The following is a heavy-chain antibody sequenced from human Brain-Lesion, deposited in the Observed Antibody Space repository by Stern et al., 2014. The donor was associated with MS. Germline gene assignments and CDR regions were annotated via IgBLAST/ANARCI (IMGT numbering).Heavy chain of an antibody. CDR3: ARAVRNQLLSEY. CDR2: MNPYSGNT. D-gene: IGHD2-2*01. Sequence: VQLEESGADLVKPGASVRVSCTASGFTFSSYAITWVRQASGHGLEWMGWMNPYSGNTGYAQKFKGRVSMTSDPSISTVYMELTSLTSDDTAVYFCARAVRNQLLSEYWGQGTLVTVSS. J-gene: IGHJ4*02. CDR1: GFTFSSYA. V-gene: IGHV1-8*02.